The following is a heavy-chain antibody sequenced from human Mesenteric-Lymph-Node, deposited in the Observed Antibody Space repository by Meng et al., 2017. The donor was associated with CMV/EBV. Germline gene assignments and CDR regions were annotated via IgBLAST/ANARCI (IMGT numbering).Heavy chain of an antibody. Sequence: LPCAVSGDSASSANWWTWVRQPPGKGLEWIGEIHHGGTTAYNPSLRSRISFSVDKSRNQVSLHLTTVTAADTAVYYCASATYYKVDYWGQGTLVTVSS. CDR1: GDSASSANW. CDR2: IHHGGTT. J-gene: IGHJ4*02. CDR3: ASATYYKVDY. V-gene: IGHV4-4*02. D-gene: IGHD3-10*01.